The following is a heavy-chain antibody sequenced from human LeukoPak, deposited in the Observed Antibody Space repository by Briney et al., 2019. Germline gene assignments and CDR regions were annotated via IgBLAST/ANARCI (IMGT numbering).Heavy chain of an antibody. V-gene: IGHV1-69*01. Sequence: SVKVSCKASGGTFSSYAISWVRQAPGQGLEWMGGIIPIFGTANYAQKFQGRVTITADESTSTAYMELSSLRSEDTAVYYCVRDTDIAVAGYYYYYGMDVWGQGTTVTVSS. J-gene: IGHJ6*02. CDR2: IIPIFGTA. CDR1: GGTFSSYA. D-gene: IGHD6-19*01. CDR3: VRDTDIAVAGYYYYYGMDV.